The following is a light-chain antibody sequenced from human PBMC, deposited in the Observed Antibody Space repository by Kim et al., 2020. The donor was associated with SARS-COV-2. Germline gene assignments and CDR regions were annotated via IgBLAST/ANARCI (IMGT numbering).Light chain of an antibody. J-gene: IGLJ1*01. Sequence: ELTQPPSASGTPGQRVTISCSGSGSNIGSNTVNWYQQLPGTAPKLLIYSNNQRPSGVPDRFSGSKSGTSASLAISGLQSEDEADYYCAAWDDSLNGPVFGTGTKVTVL. CDR1: GSNIGSNT. CDR3: AAWDDSLNGPV. V-gene: IGLV1-44*01. CDR2: SNN.